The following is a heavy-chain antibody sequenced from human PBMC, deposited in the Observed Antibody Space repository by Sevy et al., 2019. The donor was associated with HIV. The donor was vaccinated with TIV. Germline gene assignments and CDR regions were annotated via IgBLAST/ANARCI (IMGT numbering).Heavy chain of an antibody. D-gene: IGHD5-12*01. CDR3: ARDRGNIVATISDY. CDR1: GFTFSSYS. J-gene: IGHJ4*02. V-gene: IGHV3-48*02. CDR2: ISSSSSTI. Sequence: GESLKISCAASGFTFSSYSMNWVRQAPGKGLEWVSYISSSSSTIYYADSVKGRFTISRDNAKNSLYLQMNSLRDEDTAVYYCARDRGNIVATISDYWGQGTLVTVSS.